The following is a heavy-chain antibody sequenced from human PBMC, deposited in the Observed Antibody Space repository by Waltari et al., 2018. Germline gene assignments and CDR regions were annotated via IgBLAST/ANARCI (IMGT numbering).Heavy chain of an antibody. CDR2: MNPGDSDT. CDR1: GYSFTNYW. J-gene: IGHJ5*02. V-gene: IGHV5-51*03. Sequence: EVQLVQSGVEVKKPGESLKISRKASGYSFTNYWIGWVRQMPGKGLEWMGIMNPGDSDTRYSPSFQGQVTVAADKSISTAYLQWSSLKASDSAMYYCAGAVSGTAWFDPWGQGTLVTVSS. CDR3: AGAVSGTAWFDP. D-gene: IGHD6-19*01.